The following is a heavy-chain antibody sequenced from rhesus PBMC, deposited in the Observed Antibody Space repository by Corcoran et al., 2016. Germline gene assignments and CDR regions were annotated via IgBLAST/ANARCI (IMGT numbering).Heavy chain of an antibody. CDR2: VYGNRAST. CDR1: GGSISGYHT. J-gene: IGHJ6*01. D-gene: IGHD2-39*02. CDR3: ARQGYTDHLGGLDS. Sequence: QVQLQESGPGLVKPSETLSLTCTVSGGSISGYHTWTWIRQAPGTGLEWIGGVYGNRASTNYNPSLKSRVTISKDTSKNQFSLRLTSVTAADTAVYYCARQGYTDHLGGLDSWGQGVVVTVSS. V-gene: IGHV4-143*01.